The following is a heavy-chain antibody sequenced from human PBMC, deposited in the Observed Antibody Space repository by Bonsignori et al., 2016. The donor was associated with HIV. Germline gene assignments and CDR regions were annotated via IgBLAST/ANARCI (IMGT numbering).Heavy chain of an antibody. CDR2: MTATGSLT. D-gene: IGHD3-16*01. CDR1: GFTFTNYE. Sequence: GESLKISCQVSGFTFTNYEMSWVRQVPGKGLEWVSYMTATGSLTYYADSVKGRFTISRDASKNLVSLQMNSLGAEDTALYFCRTFIPEHKRDYWGQGTLVTVSS. CDR3: RTFIPEHKRDY. V-gene: IGHV3-48*03. J-gene: IGHJ4*02.